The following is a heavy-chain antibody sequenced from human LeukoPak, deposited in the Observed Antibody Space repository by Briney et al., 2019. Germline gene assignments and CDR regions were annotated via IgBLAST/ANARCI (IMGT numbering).Heavy chain of an antibody. J-gene: IGHJ6*04. V-gene: IGHV4-31*03. CDR2: IYYSGST. CDR3: ARNVALPVYYYYGMDV. CDR1: GGSISSGGYY. Sequence: SETLSLTCTVSGGSISSGGYYWSWIRHHPGKGLEWIGYIYYSGSTYYNPSLKSRVTISVDTSKNQFSLKLSSVTAADTAVYYCARNVALPVYYYYGMDVWGKGTTVTVSS. D-gene: IGHD3-10*02.